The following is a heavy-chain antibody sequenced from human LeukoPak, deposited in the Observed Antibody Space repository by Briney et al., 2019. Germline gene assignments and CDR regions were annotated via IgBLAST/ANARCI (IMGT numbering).Heavy chain of an antibody. Sequence: GGSLRLSCEASGFXFSSYAIHWVRQAPGKGLEWVAVISYDGSNEYYADSVKGRFTISRDNSKHTLYLQMNGLRAEDTAVYYCARDQSYWFDYWGQGTLVTVSS. CDR1: GFXFSSYA. D-gene: IGHD3-10*01. V-gene: IGHV3-30-3*01. CDR2: ISYDGSNE. CDR3: ARDQSYWFDY. J-gene: IGHJ4*02.